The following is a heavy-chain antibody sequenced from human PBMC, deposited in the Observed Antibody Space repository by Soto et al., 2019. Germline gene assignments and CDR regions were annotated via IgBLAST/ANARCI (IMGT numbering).Heavy chain of an antibody. D-gene: IGHD3-3*01. J-gene: IGHJ4*02. CDR1: GFTFSSYG. CDR3: ARARITLFGVVTENAFDY. V-gene: IGHV3-33*01. Sequence: QVQLVESGGGVVQPGRSLRLSCAASGFTFSSYGMHWVRQAPGKGLEWVAVIWYDGSNKYYADSVKGRFTISRDNSKNTLYLQMNSLRAEDTAVYYCARARITLFGVVTENAFDYWGQGTLVTVSS. CDR2: IWYDGSNK.